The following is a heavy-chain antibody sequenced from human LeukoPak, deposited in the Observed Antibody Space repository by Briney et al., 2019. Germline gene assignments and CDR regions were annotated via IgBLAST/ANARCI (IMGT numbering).Heavy chain of an antibody. J-gene: IGHJ4*02. Sequence: ASVKVSCTASGGTFSNYAINWVRQAPGQGLEWMGGIIPIFGTAHYSQKFQGRVTITAVDSMNTAYMELSSLRSDDTAVYYCARGWLAETTVVTPYNYWGQGTLVTVSS. CDR3: ARGWLAETTVVTPYNY. CDR2: IIPIFGTA. V-gene: IGHV1-69*13. D-gene: IGHD4-23*01. CDR1: GGTFSNYA.